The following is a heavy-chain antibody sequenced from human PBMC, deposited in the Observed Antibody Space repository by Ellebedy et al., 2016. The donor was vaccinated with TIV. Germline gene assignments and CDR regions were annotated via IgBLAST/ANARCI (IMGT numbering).Heavy chain of an antibody. D-gene: IGHD2-2*01. J-gene: IGHJ6*02. CDR3: ARFRSGIVVAPAHYGMDV. CDR1: GASITSNNW. Sequence: GSLRLXXGVSGASITSNNWWSWVRQPPGNGLEWIGDLFHTGRTNYNPSLKSRVTISVEKSKNQFSLVLRSVTAADTAVYYCARFRSGIVVAPAHYGMDVWGQGTTVTVSS. CDR2: LFHTGRT. V-gene: IGHV4-4*02.